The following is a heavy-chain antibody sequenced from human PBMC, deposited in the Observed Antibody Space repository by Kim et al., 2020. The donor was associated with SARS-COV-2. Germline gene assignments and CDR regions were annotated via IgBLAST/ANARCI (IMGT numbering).Heavy chain of an antibody. V-gene: IGHV4-31*03. CDR2: IYYSGST. J-gene: IGHJ1*01. CDR1: GGSISSGGYY. CDR3: ARDGVGYTGVQH. D-gene: IGHD2-2*02. Sequence: SQTLSLTCTVSGGSISSGGYYWSWIRQHPGKGLEWIGYIYYSGSTYYNPSLKSRVTISVDTSKNQFSLKLSSVTAADTAVYYCARDGVGYTGVQHWGQGTLVTVSS.